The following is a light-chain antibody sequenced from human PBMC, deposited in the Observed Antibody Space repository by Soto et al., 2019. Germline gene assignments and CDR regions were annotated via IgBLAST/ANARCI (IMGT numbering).Light chain of an antibody. CDR2: GAS. J-gene: IGKJ1*01. V-gene: IGKV3-15*01. CDR1: QSLNRD. Sequence: EILMTPSPSTLSVSAGERAPLSCRASQSLNRDLAWYQQRSGQSPRLLIFGASIRADGIPARFSGSGSGTEVTLTIDSLQSEDFELYYCQQYLTWPGTFGQGTKLDIK. CDR3: QQYLTWPGT.